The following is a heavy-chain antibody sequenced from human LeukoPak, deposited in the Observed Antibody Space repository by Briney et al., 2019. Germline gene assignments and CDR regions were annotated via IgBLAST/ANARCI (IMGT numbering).Heavy chain of an antibody. CDR3: ARECKARYNWNPRGVNRGNWFDP. Sequence: KPSETLSLTCTVSGGSISSSSYYWSWIRQPAGKGLEWIGRIYTSGSTNYNPSLKSRVTMSVDTSKNQFSLKLSSVTAADTAVYYCARECKARYNWNPRGVNRGNWFDPWGQGTLVTVSS. D-gene: IGHD1-20*01. CDR2: IYTSGST. CDR1: GGSISSSSYY. V-gene: IGHV4-61*02. J-gene: IGHJ5*02.